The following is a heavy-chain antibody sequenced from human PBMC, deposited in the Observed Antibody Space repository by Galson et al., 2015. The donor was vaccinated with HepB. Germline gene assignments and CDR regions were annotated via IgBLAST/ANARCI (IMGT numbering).Heavy chain of an antibody. V-gene: IGHV3-23*01. CDR1: GFTFSSYA. CDR2: ISGSGGST. J-gene: IGHJ4*02. CDR3: AKDQGYSSGWYGGFDY. D-gene: IGHD6-19*01. Sequence: SLRLSCAASGFTFSSYAMSWVRQAPGKGLEWVSAISGSGGSTYYADSVKGRFTISRDNSKNTLYLQMNSLRAEDTAVYYCAKDQGYSSGWYGGFDYWGQGTLVTVSS.